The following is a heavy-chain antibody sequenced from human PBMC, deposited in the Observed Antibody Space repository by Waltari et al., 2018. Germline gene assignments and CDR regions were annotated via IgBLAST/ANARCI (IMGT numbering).Heavy chain of an antibody. CDR3: ARVRVVMGEGVY. CDR1: GFSFSSYE. CDR2: ISSSGRTK. D-gene: IGHD2-15*01. V-gene: IGHV3-48*03. J-gene: IGHJ4*02. Sequence: EVRLVESGGNLVQPGGSLRLSCAASGFSFSSYEMNWVRQAPGGGLGWVSYISSSGRTKYDADSVKGRFTISRDNAKNSLYLQMNSLRADDTAVYYCARVRVVMGEGVYWGQGTLVTVSS.